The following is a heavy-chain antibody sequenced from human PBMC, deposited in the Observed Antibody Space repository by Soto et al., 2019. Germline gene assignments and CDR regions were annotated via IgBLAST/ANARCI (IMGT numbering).Heavy chain of an antibody. D-gene: IGHD3-10*01. CDR1: GFTFSSYA. V-gene: IGHV3-23*01. CDR2: ISGSGGTT. CDR3: ARDQYYGSGRGYFDY. J-gene: IGHJ4*02. Sequence: EVQLLGSGGGLVQPGGSLRLSCAASGFTFSSYAMGWVRQAPGKGLEWVSVISGSGGTTFYADSVKGQFTISRDNSKNTLFLQMNSLRADDTAVYYCARDQYYGSGRGYFDYWGQGTLVTVSS.